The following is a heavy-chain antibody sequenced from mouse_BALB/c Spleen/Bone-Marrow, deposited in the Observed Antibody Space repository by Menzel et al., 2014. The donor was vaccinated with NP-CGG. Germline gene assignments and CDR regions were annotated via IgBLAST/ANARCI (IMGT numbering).Heavy chain of an antibody. CDR2: FYPGSGSI. V-gene: IGHV1-62-2*01. CDR1: GYTFTEYI. Sequence: VKLMESGAGLVKPGASVKLSCKASGYTFTEYIIHWVKQRSGQGLEWIGWFYPGSGSIKYNEKFKDKATLTADKSSSTAYMELSGLTSEDSAVYFCARHEGSGYFDYWGQGTTLTVSS. CDR3: ARHEGSGYFDY. J-gene: IGHJ2*01. D-gene: IGHD1-3*01.